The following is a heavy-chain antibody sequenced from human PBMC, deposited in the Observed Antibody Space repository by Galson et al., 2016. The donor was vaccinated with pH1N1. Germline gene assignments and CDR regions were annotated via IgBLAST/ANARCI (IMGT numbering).Heavy chain of an antibody. J-gene: IGHJ3*02. V-gene: IGHV3-23*01. CDR3: AKQRGHSSGGWRGAFDI. D-gene: IGHD6-19*01. Sequence: SLRLSCAASGFVFSNHAMTWVRQAPGEGLEWVSSVSGHDDDTFYAESVKGRFTISRDNSKNTMFLYMNSLRADDTALYYCAKQRGHSSGGWRGAFDIWGQGTTVTVSS. CDR2: VSGHDDDT. CDR1: GFVFSNHA.